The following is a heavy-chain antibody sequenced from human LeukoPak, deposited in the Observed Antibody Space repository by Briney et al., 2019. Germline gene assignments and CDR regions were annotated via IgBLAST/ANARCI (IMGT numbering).Heavy chain of an antibody. Sequence: ASVKVSCKASGYTFTGYYMHWVRQAPGQGLEWMGWINPNSGGTNYAQKFQGRVTMTRDTSISTAYMELSRLRSDDTAVYYCARGREGRRQNYDFWSGTRRRASAFDIWGQGTMVTVSS. D-gene: IGHD3-3*01. CDR3: ARGREGRRQNYDFWSGTRRRASAFDI. CDR1: GYTFTGYY. CDR2: INPNSGGT. J-gene: IGHJ3*02. V-gene: IGHV1-2*02.